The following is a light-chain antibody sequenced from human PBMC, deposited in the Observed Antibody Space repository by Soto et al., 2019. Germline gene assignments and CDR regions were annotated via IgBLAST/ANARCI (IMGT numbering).Light chain of an antibody. CDR3: QQYDSSPRT. V-gene: IGKV3-20*01. J-gene: IGKJ1*01. CDR1: HIFTSRS. Sequence: IVLTQSPGALSVSPGERATLSCSAIHIFTSRSLAWYQQKPGLAPRLLISGTSNRAAGIPDRFSGSGPGTDFTLTISRLEPEDFAVYYCQQYDSSPRTFGQGTKVDIK. CDR2: GTS.